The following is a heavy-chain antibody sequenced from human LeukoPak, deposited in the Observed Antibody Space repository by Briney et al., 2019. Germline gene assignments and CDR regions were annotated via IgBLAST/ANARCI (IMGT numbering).Heavy chain of an antibody. CDR1: GFTFSSYA. D-gene: IGHD3-10*01. J-gene: IGHJ4*02. CDR3: AKDHVRLWFGELSLTSDY. CDR2: ISGSGGST. Sequence: GGSLRLSCAASGFTFSSYAMSWVRQAPGKGLEWVSAISGSGGSTYYADSVKGRFTISRDNSKNTLYLQMNSLRAEDTAVYYCAKDHVRLWFGELSLTSDYWGQGTLVTVSS. V-gene: IGHV3-23*01.